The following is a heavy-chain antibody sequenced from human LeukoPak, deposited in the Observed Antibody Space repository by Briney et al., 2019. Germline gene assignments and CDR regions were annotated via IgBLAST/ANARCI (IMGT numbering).Heavy chain of an antibody. J-gene: IGHJ4*02. Sequence: PGGSLRLSCAASGFTFSSYAMSWVRQAPGKGLEWVSAISGSGGSTYYADSVKGRFTISRDNAKNSLYLQMNSLRAEDTAVYYCARVYDFAFFDYWGQGTLVTVSS. CDR2: ISGSGGST. CDR1: GFTFSSYA. CDR3: ARVYDFAFFDY. D-gene: IGHD5/OR15-5a*01. V-gene: IGHV3-23*01.